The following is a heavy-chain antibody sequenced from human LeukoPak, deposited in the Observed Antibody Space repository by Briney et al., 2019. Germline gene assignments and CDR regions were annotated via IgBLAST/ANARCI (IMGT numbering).Heavy chain of an antibody. J-gene: IGHJ3*01. D-gene: IGHD3-9*01. Sequence: SVKVSCKASGGTFSSYAISWVRQAPGQGLEWMGGIIPIFGTANYAQKFQGRVTMTRDTSISTAYMELSRLRSDDTAVYYCARDGDIYDILTGYYSPLAFDFWGQGTMVTVSS. CDR2: IIPIFGTA. CDR1: GGTFSSYA. CDR3: ARDGDIYDILTGYYSPLAFDF. V-gene: IGHV1-69*05.